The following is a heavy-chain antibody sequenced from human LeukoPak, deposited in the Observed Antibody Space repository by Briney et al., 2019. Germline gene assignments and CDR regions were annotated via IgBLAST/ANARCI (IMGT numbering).Heavy chain of an antibody. V-gene: IGHV3-30-3*01. J-gene: IGHJ3*02. CDR1: GFTFSHFA. Sequence: GGSLRLPCAASGFTFSHFAIHWVRQAPGKGLEWVAVISYDGSNKFYADSVKGRFTISRDNSKSTLYLQMKSLRAEDTAVYYCAREGGITYYYDSSGYFLDAFDIWGQGTMVTVSS. CDR3: AREGGITYYYDSSGYFLDAFDI. D-gene: IGHD3-22*01. CDR2: ISYDGSNK.